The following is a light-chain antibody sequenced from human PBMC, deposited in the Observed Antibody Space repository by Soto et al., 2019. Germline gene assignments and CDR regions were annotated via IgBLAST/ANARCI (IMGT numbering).Light chain of an antibody. Sequence: DIVMTQSPGSRAVSLGERATINCRSSQSLLYSSNNKNYLAWYQQKPGQPPKLLISWASTRESGVPDRFSGRGSGTDFSLTISSLQAEDVAVYYCQQYYGSPPRTFGQGTKVEIK. J-gene: IGKJ1*01. CDR3: QQYYGSPPRT. CDR2: WAS. CDR1: QSLLYSSNNKNY. V-gene: IGKV4-1*01.